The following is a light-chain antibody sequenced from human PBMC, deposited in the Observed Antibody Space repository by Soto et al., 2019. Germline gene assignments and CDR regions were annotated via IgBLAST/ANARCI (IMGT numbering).Light chain of an antibody. CDR3: QQRSNWLT. Sequence: EIVLTQSPATLSLSPGERATLSCRASQSVSRYLAWYQQKSGQAPRLLIYDASNWATGIPARFSGSGSGTDFTLTISSLEPEDFAVYYCQQRSNWLTFGGGTKVEIK. V-gene: IGKV3-11*01. J-gene: IGKJ4*01. CDR2: DAS. CDR1: QSVSRY.